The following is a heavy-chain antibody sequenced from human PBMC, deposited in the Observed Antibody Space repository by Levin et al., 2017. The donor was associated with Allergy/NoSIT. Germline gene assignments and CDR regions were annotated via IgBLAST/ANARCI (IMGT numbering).Heavy chain of an antibody. J-gene: IGHJ4*02. CDR2: FDPEDGET. D-gene: IGHD6-19*01. V-gene: IGHV1-24*01. CDR1: GYTLTELS. Sequence: GASVKVSCKVSGYTLTELSMHWVRQAPGKGLEWMGGFDPEDGETIYAQKFQGRVTMTEDTSTDTAYMELSSLRSEDTAVYYCATVSKISSGWSNWAYWGQGTLVTVSS. CDR3: ATVSKISSGWSNWAY.